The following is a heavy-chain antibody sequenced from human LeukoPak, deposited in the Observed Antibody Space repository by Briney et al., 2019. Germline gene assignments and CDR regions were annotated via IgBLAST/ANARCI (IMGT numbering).Heavy chain of an antibody. CDR2: IYHGGTT. J-gene: IGHJ4*02. Sequence: PSQTLSLTCTVSGGSISGGGYYWNWIRQPPGKGLEWIGYIYHGGTTYYNPSLKSRVTLSVDRSKNQFSLKLRSVTAADTALYYCAKMGDSTSSFYFDNWGQGLLVTVSS. V-gene: IGHV4-30-2*01. CDR3: AKMGDSTSSFYFDN. CDR1: GGSISGGGYY. D-gene: IGHD6-6*01.